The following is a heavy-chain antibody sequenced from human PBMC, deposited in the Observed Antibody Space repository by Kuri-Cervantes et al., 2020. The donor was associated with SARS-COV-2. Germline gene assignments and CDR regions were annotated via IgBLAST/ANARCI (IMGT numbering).Heavy chain of an antibody. V-gene: IGHV4-34*01. J-gene: IGHJ4*02. CDR1: GGSFSGYY. D-gene: IGHD3-3*01. CDR3: ARQGEIFGVVITHLYFDY. CDR2: INHSGST. Sequence: SETLSLTCAVYGGSFSGYYWSWIRQPPGRGLEWIGEINHSGSTYYNPSLKSRVTISVDTSKNQSSLKLSSVTAADTAVYYCARQGEIFGVVITHLYFDYWGQGTLVTVSS.